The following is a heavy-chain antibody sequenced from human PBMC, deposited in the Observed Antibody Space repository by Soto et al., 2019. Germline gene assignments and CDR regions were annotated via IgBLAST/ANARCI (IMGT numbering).Heavy chain of an antibody. CDR3: AGDSTSSRFFH. V-gene: IGHV4-59*02. J-gene: IGHJ4*02. Sequence: QVQLQESGPGLVKPSETLSLTCTVSGGSVSTFYWTWIRQPPGKGLEWIGYISYSGSPNYSPSLKSRLTISMDTSKNQFSLRLSSVTAADPAVYYCAGDSTSSRFFHWGQGTLVTVSS. CDR1: GGSVSTFY. CDR2: ISYSGSP. D-gene: IGHD6-6*01.